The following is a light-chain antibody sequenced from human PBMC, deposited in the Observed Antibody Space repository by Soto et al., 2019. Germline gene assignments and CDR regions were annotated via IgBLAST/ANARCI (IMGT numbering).Light chain of an antibody. CDR3: QQRSNWPPVT. V-gene: IGKV3-11*01. Sequence: DIVMTQSPATLSVSPGERATLSCSAGQSVSSNLAWYQQKPGQAPRLVIYGASNRATGIPDRFSGSGSGTDFTLTISSLEPEDFGVYYCQQRSNWPPVTLGGGTKVDI. J-gene: IGKJ4*01. CDR1: QSVSSN. CDR2: GAS.